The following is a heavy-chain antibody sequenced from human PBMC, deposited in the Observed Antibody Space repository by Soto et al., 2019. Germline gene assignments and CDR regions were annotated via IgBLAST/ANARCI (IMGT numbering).Heavy chain of an antibody. D-gene: IGHD3-16*01. Sequence: GGSLRLSCAASGFTFSSYAMSWVRQAPGKGLEWVSAISGSGGSTYYADSVKGRFTISRGNSKNRLYLQMNSLRAEDTAVYYCAKVLFTFGGVTLQTFDYWGQGTLVTVSS. J-gene: IGHJ4*02. CDR1: GFTFSSYA. CDR2: ISGSGGST. V-gene: IGHV3-23*01. CDR3: AKVLFTFGGVTLQTFDY.